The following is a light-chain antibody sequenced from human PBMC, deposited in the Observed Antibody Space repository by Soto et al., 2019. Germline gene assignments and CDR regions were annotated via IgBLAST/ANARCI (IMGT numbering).Light chain of an antibody. J-gene: IGKJ1*01. CDR2: AAS. CDR1: QRLXSW. V-gene: IGKV1-5*01. CDR3: QQYKIDTCT. Sequence: IAVTQWASSFSASVGDRVTISCRASQRLXSWLAWYQRKPGKAPKILXDAASSWDRGVPSRCSGSGSATEFTLPSISLQPDDSSVYYSQQYKIDTCTFGQGTKVAIK.